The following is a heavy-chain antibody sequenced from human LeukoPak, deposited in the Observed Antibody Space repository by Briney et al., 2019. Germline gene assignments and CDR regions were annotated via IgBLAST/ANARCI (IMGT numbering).Heavy chain of an antibody. V-gene: IGHV3-33*06. CDR2: IWYEGSNI. Sequence: GRSLRLSCAASGFMFSDYGMHWVRQAPGKGPEWVAAIWYEGSNILYADSVKGRFTISRDNSKNALYQQMNSLRAEDTADYYCAKEGDRGEALYYYYMDVWGNGTTVTVSS. CDR1: GFMFSDYG. D-gene: IGHD3-10*01. CDR3: AKEGDRGEALYYYYMDV. J-gene: IGHJ6*03.